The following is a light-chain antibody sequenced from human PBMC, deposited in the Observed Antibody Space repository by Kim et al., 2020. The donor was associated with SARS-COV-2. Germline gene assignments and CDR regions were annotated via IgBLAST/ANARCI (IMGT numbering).Light chain of an antibody. J-gene: IGKJ4*01. CDR2: SAS. CDR1: QSLSSTY. Sequence: EIVLTQSPGTLSLSPGERATLSCRASQSLSSTYLAWYQQKPGQAPRHLIYSASSRATGIPDRFSGSGSGTDFTLTMSRLEPEDFAVYYCQQYVGSPITFGGGTKVDIK. CDR3: QQYVGSPIT. V-gene: IGKV3-20*01.